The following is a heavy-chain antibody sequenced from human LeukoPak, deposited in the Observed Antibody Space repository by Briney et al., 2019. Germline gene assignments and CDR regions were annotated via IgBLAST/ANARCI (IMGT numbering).Heavy chain of an antibody. D-gene: IGHD4-17*01. J-gene: IGHJ4*02. CDR2: IYYSGST. CDR3: AXSXDYXDYEGRGPFDY. CDR1: GGSISSYY. V-gene: IGHV4-59*01. Sequence: PSETLSLTCTVSGGSISSYYWSWIRQPPGKGLEWIGYIYYSGSTNYNPSLKSRVTISVDTSKNQFSLKLSSVTAADTAVYYCAXSXDYXDYEGRGPFDYWGQGTLVTVSS.